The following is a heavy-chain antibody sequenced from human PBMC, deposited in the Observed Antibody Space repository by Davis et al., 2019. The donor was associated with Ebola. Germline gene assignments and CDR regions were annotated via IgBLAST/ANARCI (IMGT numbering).Heavy chain of an antibody. CDR2: IYYSGST. Sequence: SETLSLTCTVSGGSVSSGSYYWSWIRQPPGKGLEWIGYIYYSGSTNYNPSLKSRVTISVDTSKNQFSLKLSSVTAADTAVYYCAREGRVGRRYFDYWGQGTLVTVSS. CDR3: AREGRVGRRYFDY. D-gene: IGHD2-15*01. J-gene: IGHJ4*02. V-gene: IGHV4-61*01. CDR1: GGSVSSGSYY.